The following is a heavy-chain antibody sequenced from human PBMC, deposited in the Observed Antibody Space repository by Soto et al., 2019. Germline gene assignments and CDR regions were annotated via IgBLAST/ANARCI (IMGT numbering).Heavy chain of an antibody. CDR3: AKDVHYYDTSGYYAWAFAL. CDR1: GFTFSNYA. Sequence: LRLSCAASGFTFSNYAMSWVRQAPGKGLEWVSGISGSGGSTYYADSVKGRFTISRDNSKNTRYLQMNSLRAEDTAVFYCAKDVHYYDTSGYYAWAFALWRQATIVTVSS. V-gene: IGHV3-23*01. CDR2: ISGSGGST. D-gene: IGHD3-22*01. J-gene: IGHJ3*01.